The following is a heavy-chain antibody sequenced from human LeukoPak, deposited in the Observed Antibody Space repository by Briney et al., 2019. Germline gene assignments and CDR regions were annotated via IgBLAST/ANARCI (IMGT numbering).Heavy chain of an antibody. Sequence: GGSLRLSCAASGFTVSSNYMSWVRQAPGKGLEWVSVIYSGGSTYYADSVKGRFTISRDNSKNTLYLQMNSLGAEDTAMYYCASSSSGYYNPFDYWGQGTLVTVSS. CDR3: ASSSSGYYNPFDY. CDR1: GFTVSSNY. D-gene: IGHD3-22*01. V-gene: IGHV3-53*01. CDR2: IYSGGST. J-gene: IGHJ4*02.